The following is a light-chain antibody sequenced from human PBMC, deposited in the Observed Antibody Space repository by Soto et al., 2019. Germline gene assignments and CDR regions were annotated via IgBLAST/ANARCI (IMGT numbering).Light chain of an antibody. J-gene: IGLJ1*01. CDR2: GNS. V-gene: IGLV1-40*01. CDR1: SSNIGAGYD. Sequence: QSVLTQPPSVSGAPGQRVTISCTGSSSNIGAGYDVHWYQQLPGTAPKLLIYGNSNRPSGVPDRSSGSKSGTSASLAITGLQAEDEADSYCQSYDSSLSGSDVFGTGTKVTVL. CDR3: QSYDSSLSGSDV.